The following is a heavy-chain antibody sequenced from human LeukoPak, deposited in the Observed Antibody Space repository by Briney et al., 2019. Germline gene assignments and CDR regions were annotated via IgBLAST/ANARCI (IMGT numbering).Heavy chain of an antibody. Sequence: PGGSLRLSCAASGFTFSSYSMNWVRQVPGKGLEWVSSISSSSSYIYYADSLKGRFTISRDNAKSSLYLQMNSLRAEDTAVYYCAILRYYYDSSGYCFDYWGQGTLVTVSS. CDR2: ISSSSSYI. CDR3: AILRYYYDSSGYCFDY. V-gene: IGHV3-21*01. CDR1: GFTFSSYS. J-gene: IGHJ4*02. D-gene: IGHD3-22*01.